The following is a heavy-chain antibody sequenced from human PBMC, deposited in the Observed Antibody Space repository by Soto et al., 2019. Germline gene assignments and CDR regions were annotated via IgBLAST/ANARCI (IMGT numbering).Heavy chain of an antibody. Sequence: PGGSLRLSCAASGFTFRNYAMTWARQDPGKGLEWVSSLLRSGSSAYYADSVRGRFTISSDTSANSLYLQMDNLRAEDTAIYYCAKDAISGDGIWLMDSWGQGT. CDR2: LLRSGSSA. D-gene: IGHD4-17*01. V-gene: IGHV3-23*01. CDR1: GFTFRNYA. CDR3: AKDAISGDGIWLMDS. J-gene: IGHJ5*02.